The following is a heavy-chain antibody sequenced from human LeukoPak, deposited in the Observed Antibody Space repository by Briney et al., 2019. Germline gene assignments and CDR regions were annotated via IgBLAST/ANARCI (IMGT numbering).Heavy chain of an antibody. V-gene: IGHV3-33*06. J-gene: IGHJ4*02. Sequence: GGSLRLSCAASGFTFSSYGVHWVRQAPGKGLEWVAVIWYDGSNKYYADSVKGRFTISRDNSKNTLYLQMNSLRAEDTAVYYCAKEGDYDYVWGSFLDYWGQGTLVTVSS. CDR1: GFTFSSYG. D-gene: IGHD3-16*01. CDR2: IWYDGSNK. CDR3: AKEGDYDYVWGSFLDY.